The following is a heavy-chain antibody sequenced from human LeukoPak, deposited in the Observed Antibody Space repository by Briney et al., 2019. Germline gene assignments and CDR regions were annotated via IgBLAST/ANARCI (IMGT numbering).Heavy chain of an antibody. V-gene: IGHV3-23*01. CDR3: AKQLGYCSDGSCYFPY. D-gene: IGHD2-15*01. CDR1: GFTFSSSA. Sequence: GGSLRLSCAASGFTFSSSAMSWVRQAPGKGLEWVSAISNNGGYTYYADSVQGRFTISRDNSKSTLCLQMNSLRAEDPAVYYCAKQLGYCSDGSCYFPYWGQGTLVTVSS. J-gene: IGHJ4*02. CDR2: ISNNGGYT.